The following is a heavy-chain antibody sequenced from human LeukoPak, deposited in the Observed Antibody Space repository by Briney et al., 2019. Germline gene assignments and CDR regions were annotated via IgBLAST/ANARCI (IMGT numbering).Heavy chain of an antibody. J-gene: IGHJ3*02. CDR3: AREEITMIVVITFAFDI. CDR2: ISSSSSYI. CDR1: GFTFSSYN. Sequence: PGGSLRLSCAASGFTFSSYNMNWVRQAPGKGLEWVSSISSSSSYIYYADSVKGRFTISRDNAKNSLYLQMNGLRAEDTAVYYCAREEITMIVVITFAFDIWGQGTMVTVSS. D-gene: IGHD3-22*01. V-gene: IGHV3-21*01.